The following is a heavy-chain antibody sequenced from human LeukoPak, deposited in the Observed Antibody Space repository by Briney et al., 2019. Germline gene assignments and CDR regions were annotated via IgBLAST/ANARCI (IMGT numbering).Heavy chain of an antibody. D-gene: IGHD2-15*01. CDR3: AKMSGYCSGGSCYYYGMDV. Sequence: QPGGSLRLSCAASGFTFSSYAMSWVRQAPGEGLEWVSAISGSGGSTYYADSVKGRFTISRDNSKNTLYLQMNSLRAEDTAVYYCAKMSGYCSGGSCYYYGMDVWGKGTTVTVSS. V-gene: IGHV3-23*01. J-gene: IGHJ6*04. CDR2: ISGSGGST. CDR1: GFTFSSYA.